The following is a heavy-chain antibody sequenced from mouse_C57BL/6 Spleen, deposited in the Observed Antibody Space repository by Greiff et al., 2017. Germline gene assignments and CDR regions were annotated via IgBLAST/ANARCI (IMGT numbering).Heavy chain of an antibody. Sequence: QVQLQQSGAELAKPGASVKLSCKASGYTFTSYWMHWVKQRPGQGLEWIGYINPSSGYTKYNQKFKDKATLTADKSSSTAYMQLSSLTYEDSAVYYCARRIYYDYDVVYYYAMDYWGQGTTVTVSS. CDR3: ARRIYYDYDVVYYYAMDY. V-gene: IGHV1-7*01. CDR2: INPSSGYT. D-gene: IGHD2-4*01. J-gene: IGHJ4*01. CDR1: GYTFTSYW.